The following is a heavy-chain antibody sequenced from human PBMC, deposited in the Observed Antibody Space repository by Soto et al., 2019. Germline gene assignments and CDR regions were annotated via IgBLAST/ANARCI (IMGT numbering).Heavy chain of an antibody. V-gene: IGHV1-69*13. Sequence: SVKVSCKASGGTFSSYAISWVRQAPGQGXEWMGGIIPIFGTANYAQKFQGRVTITADESTSTAYMELSSLRSEDTAVYYCARDYCSGGSCYSSGSWFDPWGQGSLVTVSS. J-gene: IGHJ5*02. D-gene: IGHD2-15*01. CDR3: ARDYCSGGSCYSSGSWFDP. CDR1: GGTFSSYA. CDR2: IIPIFGTA.